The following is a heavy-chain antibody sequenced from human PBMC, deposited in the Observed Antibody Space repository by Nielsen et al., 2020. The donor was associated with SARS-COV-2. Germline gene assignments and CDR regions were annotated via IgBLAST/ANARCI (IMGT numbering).Heavy chain of an antibody. CDR1: GFTFADYG. CDR2: INWSGDNT. Sequence: GVLKISCAASGFTFADYGMSWVRQAPGKGLEWVSGINWSGDNTGYADSMKGRFTISRDNAKNSLFLQMNSLRAEDTAFYYCARGGVLWFAELPDYWGQGTLVTVSS. J-gene: IGHJ4*02. CDR3: ARGGVLWFAELPDY. V-gene: IGHV3-20*04. D-gene: IGHD3-10*01.